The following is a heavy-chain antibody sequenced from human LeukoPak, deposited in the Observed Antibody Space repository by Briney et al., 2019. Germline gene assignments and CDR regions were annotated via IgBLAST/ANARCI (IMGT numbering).Heavy chain of an antibody. CDR2: IYYSGST. V-gene: IGHV4-31*03. J-gene: IGHJ6*03. Sequence: PSQTLSLTCTVSGGSIGSGGYYWSWIRQHPGKGLEWIGYIYYSGSTYYNSSLKSRVTISVDTSKSQFSLKLSSVTAADTAVYYCSRAITYYYYYMDVWGKGTTVTVSS. CDR1: GGSIGSGGYY. CDR3: SRAITYYYYYMDV.